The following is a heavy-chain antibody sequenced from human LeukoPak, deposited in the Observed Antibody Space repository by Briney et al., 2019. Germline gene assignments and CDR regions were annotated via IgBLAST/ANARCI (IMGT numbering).Heavy chain of an antibody. CDR3: ANGYYYGSGSYYKEAFDI. J-gene: IGHJ3*02. D-gene: IGHD3-10*01. Sequence: GGSLRLSCAASGFAFSSNGMHWVRQAPGKGLEWVALISYDGSNKYYADSVKGRFTISRDNSKNTLYLQMNSLRAEDTAVYYCANGYYYGSGSYYKEAFDIWGQGTMVTVSS. CDR2: ISYDGSNK. V-gene: IGHV3-30*18. CDR1: GFAFSSNG.